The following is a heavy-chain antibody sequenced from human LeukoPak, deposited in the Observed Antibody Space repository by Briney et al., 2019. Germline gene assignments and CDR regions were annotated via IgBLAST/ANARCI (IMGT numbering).Heavy chain of an antibody. J-gene: IGHJ5*02. V-gene: IGHV4-4*07. CDR3: ARALYYDFWSGYEVAYNWFDP. Sequence: SETLSLTCTVSGGSISSYYWSWIQQPAGKGLEWIGRIYTSGSTNYNPSLKSRVTMSVDTSKNQFSLKLSSVTAADTAVYYCARALYYDFWSGYEVAYNWFDPWGQGTLVTVSS. D-gene: IGHD3-3*01. CDR1: GGSISSYY. CDR2: IYTSGST.